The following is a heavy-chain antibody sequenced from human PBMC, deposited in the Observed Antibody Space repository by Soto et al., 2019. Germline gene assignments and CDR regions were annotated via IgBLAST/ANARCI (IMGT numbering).Heavy chain of an antibody. CDR3: AREVPGRKMTGFWSGPSFT. D-gene: IGHD3-3*01. V-gene: IGHV4-31*03. CDR1: GGSISSGGYY. Sequence: SETLSLTCTVSGGSISSGGYYWSWIRQHPGKGLEWIGYIYYSGSTYYNPSLKSRVTISVDTSKNQFSLKLSSVTAADTAVYYCAREVPGRKMTGFWSGPSFTWGQGTLVTVSS. J-gene: IGHJ5*02. CDR2: IYYSGST.